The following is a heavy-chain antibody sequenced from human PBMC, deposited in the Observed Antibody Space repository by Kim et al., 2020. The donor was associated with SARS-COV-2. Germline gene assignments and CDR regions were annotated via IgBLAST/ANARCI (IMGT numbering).Heavy chain of an antibody. J-gene: IGHJ4*02. Sequence: GGSLRLSCAASGFTFSSYGMHWVRQAPGKGLEWVAVIWYDGSNKYYADSVKGRFTISRDNSKNTLYLQMNSLRAEDTAVYYCATLGYGSGSYYRTFEAPDDYWGQGTLVTVSS. CDR3: ATLGYGSGSYYRTFEAPDDY. CDR1: GFTFSSYG. V-gene: IGHV3-33*01. D-gene: IGHD3-10*01. CDR2: IWYDGSNK.